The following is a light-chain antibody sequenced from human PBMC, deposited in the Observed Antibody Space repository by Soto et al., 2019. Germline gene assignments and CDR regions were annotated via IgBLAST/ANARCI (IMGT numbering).Light chain of an antibody. CDR2: SDT. CDR1: SSNIGSNT. CDR3: AAWDDRSYGAL. J-gene: IGLJ1*01. V-gene: IGLV1-44*01. Sequence: IIYNESSSNIGSNTVSWYPHLPGTAPQLLIYSDTQRASGVADRFSGSKSGTSASLAISGLQSDDEADYYCAAWDDRSYGALCATGPKVPVL.